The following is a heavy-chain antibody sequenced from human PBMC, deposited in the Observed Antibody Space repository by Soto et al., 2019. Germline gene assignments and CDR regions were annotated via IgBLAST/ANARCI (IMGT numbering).Heavy chain of an antibody. CDR1: GFTFSSYG. V-gene: IGHV3-30*03. Sequence: QVQLVESGGGVVQPGRSLRLSCAASGFTFSSYGMHWVRQAPGKGLEWVAVISYDGSNKYYADSVKGRFTISRDNSKNTLFLQMNSLRAEDTAVYYCAIDLAIAAAGPAFAPWRQGTLVTVSS. J-gene: IGHJ5*02. D-gene: IGHD6-13*01. CDR3: AIDLAIAAAGPAFAP. CDR2: ISYDGSNK.